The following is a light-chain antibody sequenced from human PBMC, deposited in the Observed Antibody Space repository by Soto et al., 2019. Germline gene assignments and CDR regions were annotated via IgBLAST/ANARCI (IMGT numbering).Light chain of an antibody. CDR1: QSVPSRY. CDR2: GAS. CDR3: QQYNNWPAIT. Sequence: EIVLTQSPATLSLSPGERATLSWRASQSVPSRYLAWYQQKPGQAPRLLIYGASSRATGIPARFSGSGSGTEFTLTISSLQSEDFAVYYCQQYNNWPAITFGQGTRLEI. J-gene: IGKJ5*01. V-gene: IGKV3D-15*01.